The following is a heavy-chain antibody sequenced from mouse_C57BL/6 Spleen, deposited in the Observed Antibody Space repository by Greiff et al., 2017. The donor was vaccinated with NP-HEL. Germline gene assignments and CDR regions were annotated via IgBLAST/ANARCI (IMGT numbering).Heavy chain of an antibody. J-gene: IGHJ3*01. V-gene: IGHV5-4*03. Sequence: DVMLVESGGGLVKPGGSLKLSCAASGFTFSSYAMSWVRQTPEKRLEWVATISDGGSYTYYPDNVKGRFTISRDNAKNNLYLQMSHLKSEDTAMYYCARVGIRAWFAYWGQGTLVTVSA. CDR3: ARVGIRAWFAY. CDR1: GFTFSSYA. D-gene: IGHD2-4*01. CDR2: ISDGGSYT.